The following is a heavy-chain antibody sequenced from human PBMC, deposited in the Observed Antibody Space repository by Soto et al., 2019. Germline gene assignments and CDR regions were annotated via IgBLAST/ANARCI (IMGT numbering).Heavy chain of an antibody. D-gene: IGHD2-2*01. Sequence: QVQLVESGGGLVKPGGSLRLSCAASGFTLSDYYMSWIRQAPGKGLEWVSYISSSGSTIYYAGSVKGRFTISRDNAKNSLYLQMNSLRAEDTAVYYCARDPEDIVVVPAATRPVDYWGQGTLVTVSS. V-gene: IGHV3-11*01. CDR1: GFTLSDYY. J-gene: IGHJ4*02. CDR2: ISSSGSTI. CDR3: ARDPEDIVVVPAATRPVDY.